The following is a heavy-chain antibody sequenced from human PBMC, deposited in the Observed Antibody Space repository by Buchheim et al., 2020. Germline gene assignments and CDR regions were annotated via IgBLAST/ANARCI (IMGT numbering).Heavy chain of an antibody. D-gene: IGHD3-22*01. CDR2: IKSKSDGGTT. Sequence: EVQLVESGGGLVKPGGSLRLSCAASGFTFNNAWMNWVRQTPERGLEWVARIKSKSDGGTTDYAAPVKGRFTISRDDSKNTLFLQMNGLKIEDTAVYYCTTDQIYYYDTSGYYHYGMDVWGQGTT. CDR3: TTDQIYYYDTSGYYHYGMDV. J-gene: IGHJ6*02. V-gene: IGHV3-15*01. CDR1: GFTFNNAW.